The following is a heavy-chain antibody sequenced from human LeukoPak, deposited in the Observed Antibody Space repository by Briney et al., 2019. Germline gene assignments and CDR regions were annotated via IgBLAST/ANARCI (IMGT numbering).Heavy chain of an antibody. V-gene: IGHV3-7*01. D-gene: IGHD3-9*01. J-gene: IGHJ4*02. CDR1: GFTFTTYW. Sequence: GGSLRLSCAASGFTFTTYWMSWVRQLPGKGLEWVANINQDGTEKYYVDSVKGRFTISRDNAKNSLYLQMNSLRAEDTAVYYCARIRYFDWLPEDYWGQGTLVTVSS. CDR3: ARIRYFDWLPEDY. CDR2: INQDGTEK.